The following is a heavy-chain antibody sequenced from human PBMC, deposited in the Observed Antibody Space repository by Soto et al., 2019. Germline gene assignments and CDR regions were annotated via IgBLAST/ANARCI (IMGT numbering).Heavy chain of an antibody. CDR1: GGTFSSYA. CDR3: ARYPRSLSRGWKGNYFDY. J-gene: IGHJ4*02. CDR2: IIPIFGTA. Sequence: QVQLVQSGAEVKKPGSSVKVSCKASGGTFSSYAISWVRQAPGQGLEWMGGIIPIFGTANYAQKFQGRVTITADESTSPAYMELSSLRSEDKAVYYCARYPRSLSRGWKGNYFDYWGQGTLVTVSS. D-gene: IGHD6-19*01. V-gene: IGHV1-69*01.